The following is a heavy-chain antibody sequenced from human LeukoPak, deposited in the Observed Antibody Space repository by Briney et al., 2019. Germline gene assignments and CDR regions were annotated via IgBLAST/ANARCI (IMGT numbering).Heavy chain of an antibody. V-gene: IGHV4-38-2*02. CDR3: ARVLRNCGGDCYSPYFDY. CDR1: GYSISSGYY. CDR2: INHSGST. J-gene: IGHJ4*02. Sequence: PSETLSLTCTVSGYSISSGYYWSWIRQPPGKGLEWIGEINHSGSTNYNPSLKSRVTISVDTSKNQFSLKLSSVTAADTAVYYCARVLRNCGGDCYSPYFDYWGQGTLVTVSS. D-gene: IGHD2-21*02.